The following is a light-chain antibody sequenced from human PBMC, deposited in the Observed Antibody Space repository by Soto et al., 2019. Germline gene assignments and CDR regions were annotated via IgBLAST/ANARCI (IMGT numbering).Light chain of an antibody. Sequence: DTVLTQSPDTLSFSPGQTATLSCKASQSISDYLAWYQQKPGQAPRLLIYDASNRATGIPARFSGSGSGTDFTLTISSLEPEDFAVYYCQQRSDWPSAFGGGTKVDI. J-gene: IGKJ4*01. CDR2: DAS. CDR3: QQRSDWPSA. V-gene: IGKV3-11*01. CDR1: QSISDY.